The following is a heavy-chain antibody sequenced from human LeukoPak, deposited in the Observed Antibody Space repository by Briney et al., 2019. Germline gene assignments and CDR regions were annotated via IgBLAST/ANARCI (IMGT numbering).Heavy chain of an antibody. CDR2: IYYSGST. CDR3: ARGAAVVDTARDFDY. J-gene: IGHJ4*02. D-gene: IGHD3-22*01. CDR1: GGSTSSSNYY. Sequence: ASETLSLTCTVSGGSTSSSNYYWSWIRQPPGKGLEWIGYIYYSGSTNYNPSLKSRVTISVDTSKNQFSLKLSSVTAADTAVYYCARGAAVVDTARDFDYWGQGTLVTVSS. V-gene: IGHV4-61*01.